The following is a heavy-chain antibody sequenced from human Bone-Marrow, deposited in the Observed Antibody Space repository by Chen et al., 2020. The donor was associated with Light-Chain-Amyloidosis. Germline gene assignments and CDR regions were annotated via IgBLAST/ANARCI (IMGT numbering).Heavy chain of an antibody. Sequence: EVQLEQSGPEVKKPGESLKISCKGSGYTFPNYWIGWVRQMPGKGLEWMGVIYPDDSDARDSPSFEGQVTISADKSITTAYLQWRSRKASDTAMYYCARRRDGYNFDYWGQGTLVTVSS. CDR2: IYPDDSDA. CDR1: GYTFPNYW. J-gene: IGHJ4*02. CDR3: ARRRDGYNFDY. D-gene: IGHD5-12*01. V-gene: IGHV5-51*01.